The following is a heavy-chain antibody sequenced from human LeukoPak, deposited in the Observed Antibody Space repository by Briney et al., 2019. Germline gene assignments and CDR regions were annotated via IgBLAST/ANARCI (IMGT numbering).Heavy chain of an antibody. Sequence: SETLSLTCTVSGGSISYYYWSWIRQPPGKGLEWIGYIYYSGTTNYNPSLKSRVTISVDTSKNQFSLKLSSVTAADTALYYCARHLKTDMVKAHFDYWGQGTLVTVSS. CDR3: ARHLKTDMVKAHFDY. V-gene: IGHV4-59*08. D-gene: IGHD5-18*01. CDR1: GGSISYYY. J-gene: IGHJ4*02. CDR2: IYYSGTT.